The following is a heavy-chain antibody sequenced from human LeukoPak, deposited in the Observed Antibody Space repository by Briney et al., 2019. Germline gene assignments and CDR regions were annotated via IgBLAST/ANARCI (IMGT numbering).Heavy chain of an antibody. Sequence: SETLSLTCGVSGGSIDITNYWSWVRQAPGKGLEWSGEISHSGTTNYNPSLRSRVTMFLDRANNQFSLSLTSVTAADSAVYYCTRENRPFCPFAYWGQGVLVTVSS. CDR3: TRENRPFCPFAY. J-gene: IGHJ4*02. D-gene: IGHD2/OR15-2a*01. CDR1: GGSIDITNY. V-gene: IGHV4-4*02. CDR2: ISHSGTT.